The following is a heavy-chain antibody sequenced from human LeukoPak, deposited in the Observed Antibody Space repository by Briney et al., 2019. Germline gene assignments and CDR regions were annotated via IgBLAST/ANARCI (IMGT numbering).Heavy chain of an antibody. CDR3: AKGSYSGYDPYYFDY. CDR2: ISGSGGST. CDR1: GLTFSGSA. Sequence: GGSLRLSCAASGLTFSGSAMSWVRQAPGKGLEWVSAISGSGGSTYYADSVKGRFTISRDNSKNTLYLQMSSLRAEDTAVYYCAKGSYSGYDPYYFDYWGQGTLVTVSS. V-gene: IGHV3-23*01. J-gene: IGHJ4*02. D-gene: IGHD5-12*01.